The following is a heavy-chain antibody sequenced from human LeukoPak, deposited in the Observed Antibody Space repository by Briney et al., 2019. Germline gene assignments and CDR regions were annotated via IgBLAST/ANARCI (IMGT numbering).Heavy chain of an antibody. J-gene: IGHJ6*02. Sequence: ASVKVSCKASGYTFTSYGISWVRQAPGQGLERMGWIGAYNGNTNYAQKLQGRVTMTTDTSTSTAYMELRSLRSDDTAVYYCARKRCTSCYNYYYGMDVWGQGTTVTVSS. CDR3: ARKRCTSCYNYYYGMDV. D-gene: IGHD2-2*02. V-gene: IGHV1-18*01. CDR2: IGAYNGNT. CDR1: GYTFTSYG.